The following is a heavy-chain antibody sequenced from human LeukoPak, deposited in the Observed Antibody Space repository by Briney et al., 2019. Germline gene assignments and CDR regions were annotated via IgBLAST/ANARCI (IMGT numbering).Heavy chain of an antibody. J-gene: IGHJ3*02. CDR1: GGSISSYY. CDR2: IYTSGST. Sequence: PSETLSLTCTVSGGSISSYYWSWIRQPAGKGLEWIGRIYTSGSTNYNPSLKSRVTMSVDTSKNQFSLKLSSVTAADTAVYYCARDRITIFGVVNQGAFDIWGQGTMVTVSS. CDR3: ARDRITIFGVVNQGAFDI. V-gene: IGHV4-4*07. D-gene: IGHD3-3*01.